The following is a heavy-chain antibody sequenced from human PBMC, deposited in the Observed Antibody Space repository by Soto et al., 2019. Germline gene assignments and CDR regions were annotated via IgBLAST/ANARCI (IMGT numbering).Heavy chain of an antibody. V-gene: IGHV4-59*01. CDR3: ARNGGNSGIDAFDI. Sequence: SETLSLTCTVSGGSISSYYWSWIRQPPGKGLEWIGYIYYSGSTNYNPSLKSRVTISVDTSKNQFSLKLSSVTAADTAVYYCARNGGNSGIDAFDIWGQGTMVTVSS. D-gene: IGHD2-21*02. CDR2: IYYSGST. CDR1: GGSISSYY. J-gene: IGHJ3*02.